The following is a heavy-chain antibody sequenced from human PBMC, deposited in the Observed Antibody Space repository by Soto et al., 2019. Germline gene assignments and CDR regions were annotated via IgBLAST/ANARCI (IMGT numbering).Heavy chain of an antibody. V-gene: IGHV3-11*01. CDR1: GFSLSDYY. Sequence: QVQLVESGGDLVKPGGSLRLSCVVSGFSLSDYYMGWLRQAPGQGLEWVGYISSSGTSTFNVDSVKGRFTISRDKVKNSLFLQMESVKVEDTGMYYCARVVGRRFLDYWGQGTLVTVSP. CDR3: ARVVGRRFLDY. J-gene: IGHJ4*02. D-gene: IGHD1-1*01. CDR2: ISSSGTST.